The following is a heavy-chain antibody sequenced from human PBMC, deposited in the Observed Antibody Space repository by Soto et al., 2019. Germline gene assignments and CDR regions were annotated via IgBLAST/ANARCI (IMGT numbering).Heavy chain of an antibody. J-gene: IGHJ1*01. CDR1: GDSISDYY. Sequence: SETLSLTCTVSGDSISDYYWSWIRQPPGKGLEYIGYIYYTGSTNYNPSLKSRVTMSLDTSKNQFSLKLSSVTAADTAVYYCARYSSSSSHFQLWGQGTLVTVSS. D-gene: IGHD6-13*01. V-gene: IGHV4-59*01. CDR2: IYYTGST. CDR3: ARYSSSSSHFQL.